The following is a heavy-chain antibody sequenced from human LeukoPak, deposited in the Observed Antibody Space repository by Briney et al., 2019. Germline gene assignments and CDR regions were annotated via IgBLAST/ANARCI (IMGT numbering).Heavy chain of an antibody. J-gene: IGHJ3*02. CDR1: GYSFTNFW. D-gene: IGHD1-26*01. CDR2: IYPGDSDT. Sequence: GESLKISCKGSGYSFTNFWIGWVRQMPGKGLEWMGIIYPGDSDTRYSPSFQGQVTISADKSISTAYVQWSSLKASDTAMYYCARQTVGAHDAFDIWGQGTMVTVSS. V-gene: IGHV5-51*01. CDR3: ARQTVGAHDAFDI.